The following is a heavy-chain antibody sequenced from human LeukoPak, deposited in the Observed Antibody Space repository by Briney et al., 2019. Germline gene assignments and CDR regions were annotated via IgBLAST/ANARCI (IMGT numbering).Heavy chain of an antibody. CDR3: ARGGSYREYYFDY. CDR1: GFTFSSYG. CDR2: ISYDGSNK. Sequence: PGGSLRLSCAASGFTFSSYGMHWVRQAPGKGLEWVAVISYDGSNKYYADSVKGRFTISRDNSKNTLYLQMNSLRAEDTAVYYCARGGSYREYYFDYWGQGTLVTVSS. D-gene: IGHD1-26*01. J-gene: IGHJ4*02. V-gene: IGHV3-30*03.